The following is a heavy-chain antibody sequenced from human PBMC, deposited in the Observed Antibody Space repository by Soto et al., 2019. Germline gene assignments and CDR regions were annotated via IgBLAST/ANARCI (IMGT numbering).Heavy chain of an antibody. CDR3: ARVGYCSGGSCSVNDVFDI. Sequence: SQTLSLTCAISGDSVSSNSAAWNWIRQSPSRGLEWLGRTYYRSKWYNDYAVSVKSRITINPDTSKNQFSLQLNSVTPEDTAVYYCARVGYCSGGSCSVNDVFDIWGQGTMVTVSS. CDR2: TYYRSKWYN. V-gene: IGHV6-1*01. CDR1: GDSVSSNSAA. D-gene: IGHD2-15*01. J-gene: IGHJ3*02.